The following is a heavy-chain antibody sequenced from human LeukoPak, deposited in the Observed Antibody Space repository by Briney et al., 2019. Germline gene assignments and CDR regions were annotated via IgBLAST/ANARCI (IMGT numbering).Heavy chain of an antibody. Sequence: PSETLSLTCSVSSGSISPYYWSWIRQTPGKGLEWIGFIYYSGNTNYNPSLKSRATILLDTSKNQFSLKLSSVTAADTAVYYCARGSDYGDYRLDYWGQGTLVTVSS. V-gene: IGHV4-59*01. J-gene: IGHJ4*02. CDR1: SGSISPYY. D-gene: IGHD4-17*01. CDR3: ARGSDYGDYRLDY. CDR2: IYYSGNT.